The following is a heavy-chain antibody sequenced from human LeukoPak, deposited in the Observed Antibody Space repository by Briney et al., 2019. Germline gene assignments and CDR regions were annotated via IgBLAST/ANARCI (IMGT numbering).Heavy chain of an antibody. CDR2: IYYSGST. D-gene: IGHD3-22*01. J-gene: IGHJ4*02. Sequence: SETLSLTCTVSGGSISSHYWSWIRQPPGKELEWIGYIYYSGSTNYNPSLKSRVTISVDTSKNQFSLKLSSVTAADTAVYYCAILATYYYDSSGYLARWFFDYWGQGTLVTVSS. CDR3: AILATYYYDSSGYLARWFFDY. CDR1: GGSISSHY. V-gene: IGHV4-59*11.